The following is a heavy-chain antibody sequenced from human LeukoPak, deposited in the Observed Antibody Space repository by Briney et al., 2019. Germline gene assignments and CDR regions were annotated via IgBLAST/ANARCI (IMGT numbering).Heavy chain of an antibody. Sequence: GGSLRLSCAASGFTFSSYSMNWVRQALGKGLEWVSSISSSSSYIYYADSVKVRFTISRDNAKNSLYLRMNSLRAEDTAVYYCARERDSSGPSPDYWGQGTLVTVSS. J-gene: IGHJ4*02. D-gene: IGHD3-22*01. CDR2: ISSSSSYI. V-gene: IGHV3-21*01. CDR1: GFTFSSYS. CDR3: ARERDSSGPSPDY.